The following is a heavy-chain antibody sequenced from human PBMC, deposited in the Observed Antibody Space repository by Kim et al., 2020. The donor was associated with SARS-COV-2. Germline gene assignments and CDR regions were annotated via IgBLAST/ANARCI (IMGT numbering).Heavy chain of an antibody. CDR1: GFIASNKY. Sequence: GGSLRLSCAASGFIASNKYMSWVRQPPGRGLEWVSTLHSDGSAYYGDSVKGRFSISRDNSNNTLYLQLNTLRVEDTAVYYCARINFGEDYWGRGTLVTVSS. V-gene: IGHV3-53*01. CDR2: LHSDGSA. CDR3: ARINFGEDY. J-gene: IGHJ4*02. D-gene: IGHD2-21*01.